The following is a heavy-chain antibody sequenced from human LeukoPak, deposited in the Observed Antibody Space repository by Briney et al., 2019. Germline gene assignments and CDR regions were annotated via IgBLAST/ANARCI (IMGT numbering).Heavy chain of an antibody. CDR2: IYYSGST. J-gene: IGHJ4*02. Sequence: SETLSLTCTVSGGSISSYYWSWIRQPPGKGLEWIGYIYYSGSTNYNPSLKSRVTISVDTSKNQFSLKLSSVPAADTAVYYCARWDYYDSSGYLDYWGQGTLVTVSS. CDR1: GGSISSYY. V-gene: IGHV4-59*01. D-gene: IGHD3-22*01. CDR3: ARWDYYDSSGYLDY.